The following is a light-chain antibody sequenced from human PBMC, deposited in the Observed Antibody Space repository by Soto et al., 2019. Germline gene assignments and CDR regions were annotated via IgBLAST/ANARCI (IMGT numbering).Light chain of an antibody. CDR3: QQRSNWSWT. Sequence: EIVLTQSPATLSLSPGERATLSYRASQSVSSYLAWYQQKPGQAPRLLIYDASNRATGIPARFSGSGSGTDFTLTISSLEPEDFAVYYCQQRSNWSWTFGQGTKAEIK. V-gene: IGKV3-11*01. CDR2: DAS. J-gene: IGKJ1*01. CDR1: QSVSSY.